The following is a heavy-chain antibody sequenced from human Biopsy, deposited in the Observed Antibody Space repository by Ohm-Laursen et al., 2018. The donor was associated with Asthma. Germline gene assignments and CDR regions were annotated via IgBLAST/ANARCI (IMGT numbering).Heavy chain of an antibody. CDR3: ARKAGSCISRTCYSLDF. V-gene: IGHV1-69*13. Sequence: SVKVSCKSLGGTFNTYVIGWVRQAPGQGLEWMGGINSVFGTTTYPQKFQDRVTITADDSTSTVYTELSSLRSEDTAVYYCARKAGSCISRTCYSLDFWGQGTLVTVSS. J-gene: IGHJ4*02. D-gene: IGHD2-2*01. CDR1: GGTFNTYV. CDR2: INSVFGTT.